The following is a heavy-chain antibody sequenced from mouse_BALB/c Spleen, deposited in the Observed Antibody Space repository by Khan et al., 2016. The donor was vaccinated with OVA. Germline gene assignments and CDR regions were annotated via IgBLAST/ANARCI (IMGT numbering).Heavy chain of an antibody. CDR3: TRSSYGAGFTY. CDR2: IVPFSGGT. Sequence: VQLQQSGPELMKPGASVKLSCKVTGYSFTSYYTCCFKESYAKSIVWIGYIVPFSGGTTYNQTFKGKTTLTVDTSSSTAYIHLSNLTSEDSAVKYYTRSSYGAGFTYWGQGTLVTVSA. V-gene: IGHV1S135*01. J-gene: IGHJ3*01. CDR1: GYSFTSYY. D-gene: IGHD2-12*01.